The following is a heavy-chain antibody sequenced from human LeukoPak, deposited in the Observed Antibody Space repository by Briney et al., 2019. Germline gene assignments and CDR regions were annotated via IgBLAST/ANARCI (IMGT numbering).Heavy chain of an antibody. CDR3: ARGVQAQSYYYDSSGYYY. D-gene: IGHD3-22*01. Sequence: GASVKVSCKASGYTFTGYYMHWVRQAPGQGLEWTGWINPNSGGTNYAQKFQGWVTITRDTSISTAYMELSRLRSDDTAVYYCARGVQAQSYYYDSSGYYYWGQGTLVTVSS. V-gene: IGHV1-2*04. CDR2: INPNSGGT. CDR1: GYTFTGYY. J-gene: IGHJ4*02.